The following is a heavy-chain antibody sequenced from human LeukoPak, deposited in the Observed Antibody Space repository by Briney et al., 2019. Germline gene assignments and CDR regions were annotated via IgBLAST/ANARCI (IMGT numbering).Heavy chain of an antibody. D-gene: IGHD3-22*01. CDR3: ARSTTYYYDSSGYFDY. CDR1: GHTFTSYG. J-gene: IGHJ4*02. CDR2: ISAYNGNT. V-gene: IGHV1-18*01. Sequence: ASVKVSCKASGHTFTSYGISWVRQAPGQGLEWMGWISAYNGNTNYAQKLQGRVTMTTDTSTSTAYMELRSLRSDDTAVYYCARSTTYYYDSSGYFDYWGQGTLVTVSS.